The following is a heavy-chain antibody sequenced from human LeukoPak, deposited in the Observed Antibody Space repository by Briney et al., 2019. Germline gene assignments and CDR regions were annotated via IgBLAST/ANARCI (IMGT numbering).Heavy chain of an antibody. D-gene: IGHD3-3*01. V-gene: IGHV3-23*01. CDR1: RFTFSSYS. CDR3: ATFGVIVRNNYLDY. Sequence: GGSLRLSCGASRFTFSSYSMNWVRQAPGKGLDWVSSITAKGDTTYYADSVKGRFTISRDNSKNTLYLQMSSLRAEDTAVYYCATFGVIVRNNYLDYWGQGALVAVSS. CDR2: ITAKGDTT. J-gene: IGHJ4*02.